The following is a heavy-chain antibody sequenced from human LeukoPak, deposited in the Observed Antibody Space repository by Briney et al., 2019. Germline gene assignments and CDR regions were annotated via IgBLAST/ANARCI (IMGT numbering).Heavy chain of an antibody. CDR2: ISSSSSYI. V-gene: IGHV3-21*01. J-gene: IGHJ4*02. CDR3: ARVGDPWYFDY. Sequence: GGSLRLSCAASGFTFSSYSMNWVRQAPGKGLEWVSSISSSSSYICYADSVKGRFTISRDNAKNSLYLQMNSLRAEDTAVYYCARVGDPWYFDYWGQGTLVTASS. CDR1: GFTFSSYS. D-gene: IGHD2-21*02.